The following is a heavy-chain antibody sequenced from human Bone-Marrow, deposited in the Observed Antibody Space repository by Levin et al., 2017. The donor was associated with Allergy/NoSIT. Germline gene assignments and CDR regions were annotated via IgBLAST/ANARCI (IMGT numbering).Heavy chain of an antibody. Sequence: TGGSLRLSCSTSGFVFSSFEMNWVRQAPGKGLEWVSYISSTSTSIYYADSVKGRFTISRDNVKNSLYLEMNSLRVEDTAVYYCAGAPLYCLHGKCYDLYGMDVWGQGTTVSVSS. J-gene: IGHJ6*02. D-gene: IGHD5/OR15-5a*01. CDR3: AGAPLYCLHGKCYDLYGMDV. CDR1: GFVFSSFE. V-gene: IGHV3-48*03. CDR2: ISSTSTSI.